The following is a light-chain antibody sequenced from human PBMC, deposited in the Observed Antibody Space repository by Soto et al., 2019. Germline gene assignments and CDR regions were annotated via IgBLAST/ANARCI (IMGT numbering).Light chain of an antibody. CDR2: EVS. J-gene: IGLJ2*01. CDR1: SSDIGGYNY. Sequence: QAVVTQSASVSGSPGQSITISCTGTSSDIGGYNYVSWYQQHPDKAPKLMIFEVSNRPSGVSNRFSGSKSGNTASLTISGLLPEDEADYYCSSYTTSSTVAFGGGTKLTVL. CDR3: SSYTTSSTVA. V-gene: IGLV2-14*01.